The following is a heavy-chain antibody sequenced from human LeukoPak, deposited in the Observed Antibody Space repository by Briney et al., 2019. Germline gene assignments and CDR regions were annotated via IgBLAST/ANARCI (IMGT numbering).Heavy chain of an antibody. CDR1: GFTFSDYY. CDR2: ISSSGSTI. CDR3: ARDVPSFSLADAFDI. D-gene: IGHD3-16*01. V-gene: IGHV3-11*01. J-gene: IGHJ3*02. Sequence: SGGSLRLSCAASGFTFSDYYVSWIRQAPGKGLEWVSYISSSGSTIYYADSVKGRFTISRDNAKNSLYLQMNSLRAEDTAVYYCARDVPSFSLADAFDIWGQGTMVTVSS.